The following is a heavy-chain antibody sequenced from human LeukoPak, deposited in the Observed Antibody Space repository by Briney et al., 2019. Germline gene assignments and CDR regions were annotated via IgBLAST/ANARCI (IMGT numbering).Heavy chain of an antibody. CDR3: AREARGSGRDFDY. CDR2: IGTRSNPI. V-gene: IGHV3-11*01. J-gene: IGHJ4*02. D-gene: IGHD1-26*01. CDR1: GFSFSDFY. Sequence: PGGSLRLSCAASGFSFSDFYMSWIRQAPGMGLEWISYIGTRSNPIYYADSVKGRFTIFRDDTKNSLYLQMNSLRDEDTAVYFCAREARGSGRDFDYWGQGILVTVSS.